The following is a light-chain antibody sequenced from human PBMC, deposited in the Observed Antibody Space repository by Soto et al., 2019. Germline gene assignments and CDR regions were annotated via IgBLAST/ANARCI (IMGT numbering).Light chain of an antibody. CDR3: QQSYSTPLLT. V-gene: IGKV1-39*01. CDR2: AAS. CDR1: QSISSY. Sequence: DIQMTQSPSSLSASVGHRVTITCRASQSISSYLNRYQQKPGKAPKLLISAASSLQSGVPSRFSGSGSGTDFTLTISSLQPEDFATYYCQQSYSTPLLTCGGGTKAEIK. J-gene: IGKJ4*01.